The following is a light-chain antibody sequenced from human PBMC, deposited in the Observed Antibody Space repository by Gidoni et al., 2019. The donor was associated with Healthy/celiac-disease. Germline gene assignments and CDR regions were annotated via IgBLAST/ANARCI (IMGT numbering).Light chain of an antibody. CDR1: SSDVGGYNY. CDR3: SSYTSSSTLVV. CDR2: EVS. Sequence: QSALTQPASVSGSPGQSITISCTGTSSDVGGYNYVSWYQQHPGKAPKLMIYEVSNRPSGVSNRFSGSKSGNTASLTIYGLQAEDEADYYCSSYTSSSTLVVFGGGTKLTV. J-gene: IGLJ2*01. V-gene: IGLV2-14*01.